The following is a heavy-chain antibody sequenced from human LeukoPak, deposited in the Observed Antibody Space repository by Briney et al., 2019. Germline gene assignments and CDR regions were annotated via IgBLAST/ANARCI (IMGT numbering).Heavy chain of an antibody. Sequence: GGSLRLSCAASGFXFNIYAINWVRQAPGKGLEWVAAISGSGVSTRDADSVKGRFTISRDNSKNTLYLQMSSLRAEDTAVYYCAKDHMSSPVTYGYSFDSWGQGTLVTVSS. D-gene: IGHD5-18*01. CDR2: ISGSGVST. CDR3: AKDHMSSPVTYGYSFDS. J-gene: IGHJ4*02. V-gene: IGHV3-23*01. CDR1: GFXFNIYA.